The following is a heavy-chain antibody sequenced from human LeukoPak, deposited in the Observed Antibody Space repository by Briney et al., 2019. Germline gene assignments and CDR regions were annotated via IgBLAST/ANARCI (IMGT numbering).Heavy chain of an antibody. J-gene: IGHJ3*02. CDR3: AKPREWELLDAFDI. CDR2: IYPGDSDT. V-gene: IGHV5-51*01. Sequence: GESLKISCKGSGYRFTSYWIGWVRQMPGKGLEWMGIIYPGDSDTRYSPSFQGQVTISADKSISTAYLQWSSLKASDTAMYYRAKPREWELLDAFDIWGQGTMVTVSS. CDR1: GYRFTSYW. D-gene: IGHD1-26*01.